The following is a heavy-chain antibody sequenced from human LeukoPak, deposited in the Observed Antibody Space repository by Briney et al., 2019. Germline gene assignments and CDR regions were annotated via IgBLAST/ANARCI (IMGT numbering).Heavy chain of an antibody. V-gene: IGHV4-61*02. J-gene: IGHJ3*02. CDR2: IYTSGST. Sequence: PSETLPLTCTVSGGSISSGSYYWSWIRQPAGKGLEWIGRIYTSGSTNYNPSLKSRVTISVDTSKNQFSLKLSSVTAADTAVYYCARGVFDIWGQGTMVTVSS. CDR1: GGSISSGSYY. CDR3: ARGVFDI.